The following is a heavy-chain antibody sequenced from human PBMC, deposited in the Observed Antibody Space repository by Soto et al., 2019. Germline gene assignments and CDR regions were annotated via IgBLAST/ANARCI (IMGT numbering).Heavy chain of an antibody. V-gene: IGHV4-59*06. D-gene: IGHD3-10*01. CDR1: GGSISSYY. Sequence: PSETLSLTCTVSGGSISSYYWSWIRQHPGKGLEWIGYIYYSGSTYYNPSLKSRVTISVDTSKNQFSLKLSSVTAADTAVYYCARSQVLLWFGALFQPAGFDYWGQGTLVTVSS. CDR3: ARSQVLLWFGALFQPAGFDY. CDR2: IYYSGST. J-gene: IGHJ4*02.